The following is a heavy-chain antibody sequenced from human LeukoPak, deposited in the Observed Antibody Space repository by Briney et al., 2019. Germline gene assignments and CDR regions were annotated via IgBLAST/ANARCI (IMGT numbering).Heavy chain of an antibody. CDR1: DGSISSYY. J-gene: IGHJ3*02. CDR2: IYYSGST. V-gene: IGHV4-59*01. Sequence: SETLSRTCKVSDGSISSYYWNWIRQPPGKGLEWIGYIYYSGSTNYNPSLKSRVTISVDTSKNQFSLKLSSVTAADTAVYYCARARYGYCSSTSCYLDAFDIWGQGTMVTVSS. D-gene: IGHD2-2*01. CDR3: ARARYGYCSSTSCYLDAFDI.